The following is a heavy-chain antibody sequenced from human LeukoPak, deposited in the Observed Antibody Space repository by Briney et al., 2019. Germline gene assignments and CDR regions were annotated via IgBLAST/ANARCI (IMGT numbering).Heavy chain of an antibody. J-gene: IGHJ4*02. D-gene: IGHD5-12*01. CDR1: GFTFGDYA. CDR3: TRGGGLESDY. Sequence: GGSLRLSCTASGFTFGDYAMSWFRQAPGKGLEWVGFIRSKDYGRTTEYAASVKGRLTISRDDSKSIAYLQMNSLKTEDTAVYYCTRGGGLESDYWGQGTLVTVSS. CDR2: IRSKDYGRTT. V-gene: IGHV3-49*03.